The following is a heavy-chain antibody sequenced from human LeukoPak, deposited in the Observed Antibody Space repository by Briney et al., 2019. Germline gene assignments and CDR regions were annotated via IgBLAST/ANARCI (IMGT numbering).Heavy chain of an antibody. D-gene: IGHD1-7*01. J-gene: IGHJ3*01. CDR2: IYPGDSET. CDR3: ARHVVTGTSAFYAFDL. V-gene: IGHV5-51*01. CDR1: GYSFTSYW. Sequence: GESLKISCQGSGYSFTSYWIAWVRQMPGKGLEWMGIIYPGDSETRYSPSFQGQVTISADKSISTAYLQWSSLRASDTAIYDCARHVVTGTSAFYAFDLWGQGTMVTVSS.